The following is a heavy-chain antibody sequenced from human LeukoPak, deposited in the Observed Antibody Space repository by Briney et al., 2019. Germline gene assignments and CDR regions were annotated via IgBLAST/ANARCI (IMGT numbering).Heavy chain of an antibody. CDR3: AKARLARSYNWFDP. CDR1: GGSFSGYY. D-gene: IGHD6-19*01. V-gene: IGHV4-34*01. J-gene: IGHJ5*02. Sequence: SETLSLTCAVYGGSFSGYYWSWIRQPPGKGLEWIGEINHSGGTNYNPSLKSRVTISVDTSKNQFSLKLSSVTAADTAVYYCAKARLARSYNWFDPWGQGTLVTVSS. CDR2: INHSGGT.